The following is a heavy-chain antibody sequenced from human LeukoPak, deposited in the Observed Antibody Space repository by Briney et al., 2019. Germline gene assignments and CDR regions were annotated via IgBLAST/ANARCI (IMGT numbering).Heavy chain of an antibody. D-gene: IGHD3-3*01. CDR2: ISCFYENT. CDR1: GYTFTSYG. CDR3: PRHERYIDFLSGFYEPTPNYFDS. J-gene: IGHJ4*02. V-gene: IGHV1-18*01. Sequence: SVKVSCKASGYTFTSYGITWVRQAPGQGPECVGWISCFYENTHYGQKVQDRIPLTTDTSTNTAYMELRSLTPDDRAVYFCPRHERYIDFLSGFYEPTPNYFDSWGQGTLVTVSS.